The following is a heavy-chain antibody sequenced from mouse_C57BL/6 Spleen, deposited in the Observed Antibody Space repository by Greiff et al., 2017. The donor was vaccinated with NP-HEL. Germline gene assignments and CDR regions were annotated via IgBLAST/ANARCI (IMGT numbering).Heavy chain of an antibody. J-gene: IGHJ2*01. CDR3: ARRGYGNYGDYFDY. CDR1: GFTFSDYY. Sequence: EVQLVESEGGLVQPGSSMKLSCTASGFTFSDYYMAWVRQVPEKGLEWVANINYDGSSTYYLDSLKSRFIISRDNAKNILYLQMSSLKSEDTATYYCARRGYGNYGDYFDYWGQGTTLTVSS. CDR2: INYDGSST. V-gene: IGHV5-16*01. D-gene: IGHD2-1*01.